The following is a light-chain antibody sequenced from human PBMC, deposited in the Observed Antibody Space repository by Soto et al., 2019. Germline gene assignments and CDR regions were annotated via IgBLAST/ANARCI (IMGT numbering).Light chain of an antibody. V-gene: IGKV3-15*01. CDR1: QSITSR. J-gene: IGKJ5*01. CDR3: QQYDNWPLT. Sequence: ETVMTQSPATLSVSPGERATLSCRASQSITSRLGWYQQKPGQAPRLLIYGASTRAAGIPARFSGSGSGTEFTLTISSLQSEDFAVYYCQQYDNWPLTFGQGTRLDIK. CDR2: GAS.